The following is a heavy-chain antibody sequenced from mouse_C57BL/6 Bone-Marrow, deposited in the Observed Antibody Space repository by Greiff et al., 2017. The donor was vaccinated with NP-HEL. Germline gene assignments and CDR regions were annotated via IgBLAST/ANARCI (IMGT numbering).Heavy chain of an antibody. J-gene: IGHJ1*03. CDR2: IYPGNSDT. Sequence: EVQLQQSGTVLARPGASVKMSCKTSGYTFTSYWMHWVKQRPGQGLEWIGAIYPGNSDTSYNQQFKGQAKLTADTSASTAYMQLSSLTKEDSAVYYCTRRSGTYGYFDVWGTGTTVTVSS. V-gene: IGHV1-5*01. CDR3: TRRSGTYGYFDV. D-gene: IGHD4-1*01. CDR1: GYTFTSYW.